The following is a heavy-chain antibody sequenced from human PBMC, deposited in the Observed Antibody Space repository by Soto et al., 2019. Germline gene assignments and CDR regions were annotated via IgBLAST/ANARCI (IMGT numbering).Heavy chain of an antibody. CDR1: GGSFSGYY. V-gene: IGHV4-34*01. Sequence: QVQLQQWGAGLLKPSETLSLTCAVYGGSFSGYYWSWIRQPPGKGLEWIGEINHSGSTNYNPSLKSRVTISVDTSKNQFSRKLSSVTAADTAVYYCASLAVVGARGAFDIWGQGTMVTVSS. J-gene: IGHJ3*02. D-gene: IGHD1-26*01. CDR3: ASLAVVGARGAFDI. CDR2: INHSGST.